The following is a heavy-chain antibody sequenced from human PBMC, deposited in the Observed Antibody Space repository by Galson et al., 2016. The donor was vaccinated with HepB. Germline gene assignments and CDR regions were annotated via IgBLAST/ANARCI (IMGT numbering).Heavy chain of an antibody. J-gene: IGHJ4*02. D-gene: IGHD2-8*01. CDR1: GYTFSNYG. Sequence: SVKVSCKASGYTFSNYGINWVRQATGQGLEWMGWMNPNSGNTGYAQKFQGRVTMTRNTSINTAYMELSSLRSEDTAVYYCARGRPDCTNGVCYFSDFDHWGQGILVTVSS. CDR2: MNPNSGNT. V-gene: IGHV1-8*02. CDR3: ARGRPDCTNGVCYFSDFDH.